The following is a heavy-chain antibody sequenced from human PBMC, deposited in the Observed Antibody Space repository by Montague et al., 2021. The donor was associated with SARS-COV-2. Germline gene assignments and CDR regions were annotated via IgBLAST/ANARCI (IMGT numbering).Heavy chain of an antibody. J-gene: IGHJ6*02. D-gene: IGHD4-17*01. CDR1: GASSSNYY. CDR3: ARGRTVTTFYYYYYGMDV. CDR2: INHSGST. V-gene: IGHV4-34*01. Sequence: SETLSLTCAVYGASSSNYYWSWIRQPPGKGLEWIGEINHSGSTNYNPSLKSRVTISVDTSKNQFSLKLSSVTAADTAVYYCARGRTVTTFYYYYYGMDVWGQGTTVTVSS.